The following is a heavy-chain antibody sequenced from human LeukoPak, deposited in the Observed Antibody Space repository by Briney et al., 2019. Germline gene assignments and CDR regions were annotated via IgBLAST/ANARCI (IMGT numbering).Heavy chain of an antibody. Sequence: PGGSLRLSCAASGFTFSSYSMNWVRQAPGKGLEWMGWINTYTGNPTYAQGFTGRFVFSLDTSVSAAYLQISSLKAEDTAMYYCARAPFYASDYWGQGTLVTVSS. D-gene: IGHD3-16*01. J-gene: IGHJ4*02. CDR3: ARAPFYASDY. CDR1: GFTFSSYS. V-gene: IGHV7-4-1*02. CDR2: INTYTGNP.